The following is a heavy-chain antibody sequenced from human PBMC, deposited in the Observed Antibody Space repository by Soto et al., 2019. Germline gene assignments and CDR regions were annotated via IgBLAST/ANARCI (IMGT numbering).Heavy chain of an antibody. CDR2: IYYSGST. J-gene: IGHJ5*02. V-gene: IGHV4-59*01. D-gene: IGHD3-10*02. CDR3: ARTLFGGGIGFDP. Sequence: ASETLSLTYTVSGGSISSYYWSWIRQPPGKGLEWIGYIYYSGSTNYNPSLKSRVTISVDTSKNQFSLKLSSVTAADTAVYYCARTLFGGGIGFDPWGQGTLVTVSS. CDR1: GGSISSYY.